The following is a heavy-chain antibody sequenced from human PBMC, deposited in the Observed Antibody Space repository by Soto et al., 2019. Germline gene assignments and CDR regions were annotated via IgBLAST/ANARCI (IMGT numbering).Heavy chain of an antibody. Sequence: EVQLLESGGGLVQPGGSLRLSCAASGFTFSSYAMSWVRQAPGKGLEWVSAISGSGGSTYYADSVKGRFTISRDNTKNTLYLQMNSLRAEDTAVYYCAKSLFGVPNIDYWGQGTLVTVSS. CDR2: ISGSGGST. J-gene: IGHJ4*02. CDR3: AKSLFGVPNIDY. V-gene: IGHV3-23*01. D-gene: IGHD3-10*01. CDR1: GFTFSSYA.